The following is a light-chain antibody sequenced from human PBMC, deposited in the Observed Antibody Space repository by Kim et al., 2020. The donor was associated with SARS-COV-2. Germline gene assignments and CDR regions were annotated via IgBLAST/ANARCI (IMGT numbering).Light chain of an antibody. CDR3: SSYTSRSTLV. CDR1: SSDVGGYNY. CDR2: DVS. V-gene: IGLV2-14*01. Sequence: QPALTQPASVSGSPGQSITISCTGTSSDVGGYNYVSWYQQHPGKAPKLMIYDVSKRPSGISNRFSGSKSGNTASLTISGLQSEDEADYYCSSYTSRSTLVFGGGAQLTVL. J-gene: IGLJ2*01.